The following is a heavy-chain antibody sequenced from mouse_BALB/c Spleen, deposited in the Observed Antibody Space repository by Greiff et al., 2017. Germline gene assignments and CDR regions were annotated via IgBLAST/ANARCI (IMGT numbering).Heavy chain of an antibody. CDR1: GFTFSSFG. CDR3: TRDYDYDVRYFDV. V-gene: IGHV5-6-4*01. Sequence: EVMLVESGGGLVQPGGSRKLSCAASGFTFSSFGMHWVRQAPEKGLEWVAYISSGGSYTYYPDSVKGRFTISRDNAKNTLYLQMSSLKSEDTAMYYCTRDYDYDVRYFDVWGAGTTVTVSS. D-gene: IGHD2-4*01. CDR2: ISSGGSYT. J-gene: IGHJ1*01.